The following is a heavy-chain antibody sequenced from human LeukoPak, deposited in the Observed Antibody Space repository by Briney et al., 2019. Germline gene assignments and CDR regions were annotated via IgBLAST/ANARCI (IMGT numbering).Heavy chain of an antibody. CDR1: GGSFSGYY. V-gene: IGHV4-34*01. J-gene: IGHJ4*02. CDR3: ARVYCSITSCSSPNDY. Sequence: PSETLSLTCAVYGGSFSGYYWSWIRQPPGRGLEWIGEINHSGSTNYNPSLKRRVTISVDTSKNQSSLKLSSVTAADTAVYYCARVYCSITSCSSPNDYWGQGTPVTVSS. D-gene: IGHD2-2*01. CDR2: INHSGST.